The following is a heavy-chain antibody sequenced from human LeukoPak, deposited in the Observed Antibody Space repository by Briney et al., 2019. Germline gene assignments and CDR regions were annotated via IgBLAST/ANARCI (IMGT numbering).Heavy chain of an antibody. CDR3: ARDGDYYDSSGYQDY. Sequence: ASVKVSCKVSGYTLTELSMHWVRQAPGKGLEWMGGFDPEDGETIYAQKFQGRVTMTEDTSTDTAYMELSRLRSDDTAVYYCARDGDYYDSSGYQDYWGQGTLVTVSS. CDR1: GYTLTELS. J-gene: IGHJ4*02. V-gene: IGHV1-24*01. D-gene: IGHD3-22*01. CDR2: FDPEDGET.